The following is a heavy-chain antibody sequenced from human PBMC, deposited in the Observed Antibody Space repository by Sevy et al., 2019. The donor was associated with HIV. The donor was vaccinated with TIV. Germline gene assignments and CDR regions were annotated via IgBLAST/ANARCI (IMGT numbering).Heavy chain of an antibody. CDR2: TSYDGSHK. D-gene: IGHD1-26*01. J-gene: IGHJ1*01. CDR3: ARGENNDEFFQY. V-gene: IGHV3-30*04. Sequence: GGSLRLSCTVSGFIFSNFAMHWVRQAPGKGLEWVAVTSYDGSHKYYADSVKGRFTVSRDNSRNILSLEMSSLRRDDTAVYYCARGENNDEFFQYSGQGTLVTVSS. CDR1: GFIFSNFA.